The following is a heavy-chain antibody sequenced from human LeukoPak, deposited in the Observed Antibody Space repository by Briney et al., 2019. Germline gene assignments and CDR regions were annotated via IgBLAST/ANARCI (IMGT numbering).Heavy chain of an antibody. V-gene: IGHV3-30*18. J-gene: IGHJ3*02. CDR2: ISYDGSNK. Sequence: PGGSLRLSCAASGFTFSSYGMHWVRQAPGKGLEWVAVISYDGSNKYYADSVKGRFTISRDNSKNTLYLQMNSLRAEDTAVYYCAKDEDGTVVTSLAIWGQGTMVTVSS. CDR1: GFTFSSYG. D-gene: IGHD4-23*01. CDR3: AKDEDGTVVTSLAI.